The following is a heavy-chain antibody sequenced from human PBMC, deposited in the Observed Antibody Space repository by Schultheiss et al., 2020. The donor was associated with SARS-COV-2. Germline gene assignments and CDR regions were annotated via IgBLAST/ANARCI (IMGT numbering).Heavy chain of an antibody. V-gene: IGHV3-30*07. Sequence: GGSLRLSCAASGFTFSSYAMSWVRQAPGKGLEWVAVISYDGSNKYYADSVKGRFTISRDNSKNTLYLQMYSLRVEDTAVYYCARRTTGEISALDYWGQGALVTVSS. CDR1: GFTFSSYA. CDR3: ARRTTGEISALDY. J-gene: IGHJ4*02. D-gene: IGHD3-10*01. CDR2: ISYDGSNK.